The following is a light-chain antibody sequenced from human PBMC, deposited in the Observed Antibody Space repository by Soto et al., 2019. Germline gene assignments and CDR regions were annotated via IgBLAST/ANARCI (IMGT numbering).Light chain of an antibody. Sequence: IVMTQSPPTLSVSPGEEATLACRASQSLRSNLAWYQQKPGQAPRLLIYGASTRATGIPARFSGSGSGTEFTLTISSLQSEDFAVYYCQQYNNWPPLTFGGGTKVDIK. CDR2: GAS. V-gene: IGKV3-15*01. CDR1: QSLRSN. CDR3: QQYNNWPPLT. J-gene: IGKJ4*01.